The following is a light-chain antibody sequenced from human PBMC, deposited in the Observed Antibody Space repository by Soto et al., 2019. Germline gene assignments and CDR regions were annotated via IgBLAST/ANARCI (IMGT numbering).Light chain of an antibody. Sequence: EVVLTQSPATLSLSPGERATLSCRASQSVDINYLAWYQQTLGQAPRLLIYGSSNSATGSPERFGCSGSGTDLALTISRLEPEDFAVYYCQLYGYTPLYTFGQGTKLEIK. CDR2: GSS. CDR3: QLYGYTPLYT. CDR1: QSVDINY. J-gene: IGKJ2*01. V-gene: IGKV3-20*01.